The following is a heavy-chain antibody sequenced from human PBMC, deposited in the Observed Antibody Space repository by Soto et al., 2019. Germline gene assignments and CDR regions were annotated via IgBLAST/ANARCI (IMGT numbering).Heavy chain of an antibody. CDR3: ARDGPYYYGSDV. V-gene: IGHV4-30-4*01. J-gene: IGHJ6*02. Sequence: PSETLSLTCTVSGDSISNSDYYWNWIRQSPGKGLEWIASIDYSGSTYYNPSLKSRVVISADTSKNLFSLKLRSVTAADTALYFCARDGPYYYGSDVWGQGTTVT. CDR2: IDYSGST. CDR1: GDSISNSDYY.